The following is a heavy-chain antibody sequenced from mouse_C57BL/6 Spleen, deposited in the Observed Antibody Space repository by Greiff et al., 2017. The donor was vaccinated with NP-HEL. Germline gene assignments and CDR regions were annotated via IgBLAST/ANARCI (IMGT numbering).Heavy chain of an antibody. Sequence: EVQLQQSVAELVRPGASVKLSCTASGFNFKNTYMHWVKQRPEQGLEWIGRIDPANGNTKYAPKFQGKATITADTSSNTAYLQLSSLTSEDTAIYYCARSYDGYYDAYWGQGTLVTVSA. J-gene: IGHJ3*01. CDR3: ARSYDGYYDAY. CDR1: GFNFKNTY. V-gene: IGHV14-3*01. D-gene: IGHD2-3*01. CDR2: IDPANGNT.